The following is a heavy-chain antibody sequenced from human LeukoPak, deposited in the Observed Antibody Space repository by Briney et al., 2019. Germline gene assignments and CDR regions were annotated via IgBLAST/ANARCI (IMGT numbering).Heavy chain of an antibody. CDR1: GGTFSSYA. CDR2: IIPIFGTA. D-gene: IGHD3-10*01. Sequence: SVKVSCKASGGTFSSYAISWERQAPGQGLEWMGGIIPIFGTANYAQKFQGRVTITADESTSTAYMELSSLRPEDTAVYYCSQGSRYGSGKHYWGQGTLVTVSS. J-gene: IGHJ4*02. V-gene: IGHV1-69*13. CDR3: SQGSRYGSGKHY.